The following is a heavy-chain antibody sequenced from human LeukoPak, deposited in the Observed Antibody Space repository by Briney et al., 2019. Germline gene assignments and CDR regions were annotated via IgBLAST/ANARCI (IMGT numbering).Heavy chain of an antibody. CDR1: GFTYNHYA. J-gene: IGHJ4*02. V-gene: IGHV3-33*08. Sequence: PGRSLRLSCTASGFTYNHYAMHWVRQPPGKGLEWVAVIWSDGTEKYYADPVKGRFTVSRDDSSNTLYLQMNSLRGEDTAVYYCARDAQRGFDYSNSLQYWGQGTLVTVSS. CDR2: IWSDGTEK. D-gene: IGHD4-11*01. CDR3: ARDAQRGFDYSNSLQY.